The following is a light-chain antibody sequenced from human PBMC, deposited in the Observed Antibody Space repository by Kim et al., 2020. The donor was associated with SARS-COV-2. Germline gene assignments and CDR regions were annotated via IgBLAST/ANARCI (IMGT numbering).Light chain of an antibody. CDR3: QEYNSYSALT. J-gene: IGKJ4*01. CDR2: EAS. CDR1: QRIASW. Sequence: GDRVTITCRASQRIASWLAWYQQKPGKAPRLLIYEASRLASGVPSRFSGSESGTEFTLTISSLQPDDFATYYCQEYNSYSALTFGGGTKVDIK. V-gene: IGKV1-5*03.